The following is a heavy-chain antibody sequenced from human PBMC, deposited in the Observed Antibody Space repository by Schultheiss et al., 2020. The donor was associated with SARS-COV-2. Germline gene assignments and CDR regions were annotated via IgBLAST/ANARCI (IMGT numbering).Heavy chain of an antibody. CDR3: ARDRVVYGSGSPAD. J-gene: IGHJ4*02. CDR1: GFTFGDYA. CDR2: ITSSSSFI. V-gene: IGHV3-21*05. Sequence: GGSLRLSCTGSGFTFGDYAVTWFRQAPGKGLEWVSYITSSSSFIYYADSLKGRFTISRDNAKNSLYLQMNSLRAEDTAVYYCARDRVVYGSGSPADWGQGTLVTVSS. D-gene: IGHD6-19*01.